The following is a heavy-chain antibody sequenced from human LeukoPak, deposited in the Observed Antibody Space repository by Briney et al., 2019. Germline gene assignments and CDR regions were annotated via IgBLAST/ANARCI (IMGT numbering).Heavy chain of an antibody. J-gene: IGHJ6*03. CDR1: GFILSIYA. V-gene: IGHV3-23*01. CDR3: AKWYSGYDYFYYYYMDV. Sequence: PGGSLRLSCAASGFILSIYAMSWVRHAPGKGLEWVSANSGCGHSIYHADSVTGRFTISRDKSKNTLYLQMNSLRGEDTAVYYCAKWYSGYDYFYYYYMDVWGKGTTVTVSS. D-gene: IGHD5-12*01. CDR2: NSGCGHSI.